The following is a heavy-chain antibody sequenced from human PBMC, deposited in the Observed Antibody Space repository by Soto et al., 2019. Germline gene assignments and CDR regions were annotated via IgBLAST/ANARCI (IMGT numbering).Heavy chain of an antibody. CDR3: ARHWPQQPLDP. Sequence: GESLKISCKGAGYSFTNYWIVWVRQMPGKGLEWMGIIYPDDSDTRYNPSFQGHVTISADKSISTAYLQWSSLKASDTAMYYCARHWPQQPLDPWGQGTLVTVSS. CDR1: GYSFTNYW. J-gene: IGHJ5*02. D-gene: IGHD6-13*01. CDR2: IYPDDSDT. V-gene: IGHV5-51*01.